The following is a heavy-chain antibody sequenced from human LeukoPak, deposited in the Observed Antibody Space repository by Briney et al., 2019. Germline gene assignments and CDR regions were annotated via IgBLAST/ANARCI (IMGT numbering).Heavy chain of an antibody. CDR2: ISVSGGST. Sequence: GGSLRLSCAASGFTFSSYAMSWVRQAPGKGPEWVSAISVSGGSTYYADSVKGRFTISRDNSKNTLYLQMNSLRVEDTAVYYCAKDARITMIGVVRGARPYYFDYWGQGTLVTVSS. V-gene: IGHV3-23*01. J-gene: IGHJ4*02. CDR1: GFTFSSYA. D-gene: IGHD3-22*01. CDR3: AKDARITMIGVVRGARPYYFDY.